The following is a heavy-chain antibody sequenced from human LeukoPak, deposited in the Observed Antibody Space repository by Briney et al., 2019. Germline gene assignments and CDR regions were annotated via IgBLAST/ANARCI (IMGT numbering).Heavy chain of an antibody. V-gene: IGHV3-43*02. CDR1: GFMFHDYA. J-gene: IGHJ4*02. Sequence: GGSLRLSCAGPGFMFHDYAIHWVRQAPGKGLEWVSLISEDGGSTFYADSVKGRFTISRDNSKNSLYLQMNSMRSDDTALYYCARESESSGWYDYWGQGTLVTVSS. CDR3: ARESESSGWYDY. CDR2: ISEDGGST. D-gene: IGHD6-19*01.